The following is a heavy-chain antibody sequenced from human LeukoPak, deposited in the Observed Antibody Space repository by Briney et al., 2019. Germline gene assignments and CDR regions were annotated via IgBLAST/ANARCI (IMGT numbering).Heavy chain of an antibody. Sequence: GGSLRLSCAASGFTFSSYGMNWVRQAPGKGLEWVSCISSSSSTIYYADSVKGRFIISRDNAKNSLYLQMNSLRAEDTAVYYCAKDMYYDSSGPVFDYWGQGTLVTVSS. CDR2: ISSSSSTI. CDR3: AKDMYYDSSGPVFDY. CDR1: GFTFSSYG. V-gene: IGHV3-48*01. D-gene: IGHD3-22*01. J-gene: IGHJ4*02.